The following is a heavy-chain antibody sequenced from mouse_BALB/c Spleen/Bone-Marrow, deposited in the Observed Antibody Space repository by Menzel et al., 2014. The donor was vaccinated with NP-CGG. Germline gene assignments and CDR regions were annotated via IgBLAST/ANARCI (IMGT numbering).Heavy chain of an antibody. V-gene: IGHV2-2*02. J-gene: IGHJ3*01. CDR1: GFSLTSYG. CDR2: IWSGGST. Sequence: QVQLQQSGPGLVQPSQSLSIPCTVSGFSLTSYGVHWVRQSPGKGLEWLGVIWSGGSTDYNAAFISRLSISKDNSKSQVFFKMNCLQANDTAIYYCARNGGTWFAYWGQGTLVTVSA. CDR3: ARNGGTWFAY.